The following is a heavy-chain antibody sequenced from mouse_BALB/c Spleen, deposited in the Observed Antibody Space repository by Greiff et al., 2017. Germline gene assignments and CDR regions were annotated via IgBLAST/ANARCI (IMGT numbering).Heavy chain of an antibody. CDR2: IWAGGST. D-gene: IGHD2-3*01. CDR3: ARGLMAYAMDY. CDR1: GFSLTSYG. J-gene: IGHJ4*01. Sequence: QVQLTESGPGLVAPSQSLSITCTVSGFSLTSYGVHWVRQPPGKGLEWLGVIWAGGSTNYNSALMSRLSISKDNSKSQVFLEVNSLQTDDTAMYYCARGLMAYAMDYWGQGSSVNV. V-gene: IGHV2-9*02.